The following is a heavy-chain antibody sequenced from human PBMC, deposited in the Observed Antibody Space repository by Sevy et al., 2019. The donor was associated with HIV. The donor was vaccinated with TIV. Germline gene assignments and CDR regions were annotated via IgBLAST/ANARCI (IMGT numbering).Heavy chain of an antibody. Sequence: SETLSLTCTVSGGSIGNYYWNWIRQPPGKGLEWVGHINYIGSTNYNPSLKSRVTISLDTSKNHFSLRLSSVTATDTAVYYCARLHSSTLKDGYYFDHWGRGTLVTVSS. CDR1: GGSIGNYY. V-gene: IGHV4-59*01. J-gene: IGHJ4*02. CDR2: INYIGST. CDR3: ARLHSSTLKDGYYFDH. D-gene: IGHD6-13*01.